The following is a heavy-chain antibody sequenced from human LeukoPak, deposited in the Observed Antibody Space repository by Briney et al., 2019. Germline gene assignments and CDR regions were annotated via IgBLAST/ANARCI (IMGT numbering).Heavy chain of an antibody. CDR2: ISGSGGST. Sequence: GGSLRLSCAASGFTFSSYGMSWVRQAPGKGLEWVSAISGSGGSTYYADSVKGRFTISRDNSKNTLYLQMNSLRAEDTAVYYCAKDRAITMVRGVTSPFGYWGQGTLVTVSS. D-gene: IGHD3-10*01. V-gene: IGHV3-23*01. CDR3: AKDRAITMVRGVTSPFGY. J-gene: IGHJ4*02. CDR1: GFTFSSYG.